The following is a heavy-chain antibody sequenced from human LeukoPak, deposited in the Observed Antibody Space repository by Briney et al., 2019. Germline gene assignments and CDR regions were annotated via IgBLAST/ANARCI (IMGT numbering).Heavy chain of an antibody. CDR2: ISYDGSNK. D-gene: IGHD2-15*01. CDR1: GFTFSSYG. Sequence: GGSLRLSCAASGFTFSSYGMHWVRQAPGKGLEWVAAISYDGSNKNYVDSVKGRFTISRANSKNTLYLQMNSLRAEDTAVYYCAKDIVVASGTKSAFDIWGQGTMVTVSS. CDR3: AKDIVVASGTKSAFDI. J-gene: IGHJ3*02. V-gene: IGHV3-30*18.